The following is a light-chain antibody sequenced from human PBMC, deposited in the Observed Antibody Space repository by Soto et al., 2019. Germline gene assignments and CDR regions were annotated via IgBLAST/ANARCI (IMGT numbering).Light chain of an antibody. CDR2: DVS. Sequence: EIVLTQSPATLSLSPGDRATLSCRASQSVTSALAWFQQKPGQAPRLLIYDVSRRATGIPARFSGSGSGTDFTLTINSLEPEDFAVYYCQQRSNWPLSFGGGTKVEIK. CDR1: QSVTSA. J-gene: IGKJ4*01. CDR3: QQRSNWPLS. V-gene: IGKV3-11*01.